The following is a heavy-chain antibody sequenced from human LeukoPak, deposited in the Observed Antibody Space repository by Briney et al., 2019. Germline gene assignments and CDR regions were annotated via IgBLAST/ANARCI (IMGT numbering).Heavy chain of an antibody. Sequence: GGSLRLSCAASGFTFSSYAMSWVRQAPGKGLEWVSAISGSGGSTYYADSVKGRFTISRDYSKNTLYLQMNSLRAEDTAVYYCAKDRGIVVVPAALFDYWGQGTLVTVSS. CDR2: ISGSGGST. V-gene: IGHV3-23*01. J-gene: IGHJ4*02. CDR3: AKDRGIVVVPAALFDY. CDR1: GFTFSSYA. D-gene: IGHD2-2*01.